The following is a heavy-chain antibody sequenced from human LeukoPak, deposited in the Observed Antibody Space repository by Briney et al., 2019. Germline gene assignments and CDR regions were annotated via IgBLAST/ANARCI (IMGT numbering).Heavy chain of an antibody. CDR1: GFTLSSYA. J-gene: IGHJ4*02. CDR3: ARHRKLYCGGDCYYFDY. Sequence: PGGSLRLSCAASGFTLSSYAMSWVRQAPGKGGEGGSYISSSSSTIYYADSVKGRFTISRDNAKNSLYLQMNSLRAEDTAVYYCARHRKLYCGGDCYYFDYWGQGTLVTVSS. D-gene: IGHD2-21*01. V-gene: IGHV3-48*01. CDR2: ISSSSSTI.